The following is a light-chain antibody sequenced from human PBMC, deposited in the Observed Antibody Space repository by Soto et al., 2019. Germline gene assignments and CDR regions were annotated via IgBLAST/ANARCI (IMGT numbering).Light chain of an antibody. J-gene: IGLJ1*01. CDR1: SSNIGSGYD. V-gene: IGLV1-40*01. CDR2: VNI. Sequence: QYVLTQPPSVSGAPGQRVTISCTGSSSNIGSGYDVHWYRQLPGTAPKLLIYVNINRPSGVPDRFSGSKSDTSASLAITGLQAEDEADYYCQSYDSSLSGYVFGTGTKVTVL. CDR3: QSYDSSLSGYV.